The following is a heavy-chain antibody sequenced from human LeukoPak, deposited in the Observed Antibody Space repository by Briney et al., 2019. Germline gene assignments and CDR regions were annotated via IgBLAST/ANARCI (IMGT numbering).Heavy chain of an antibody. D-gene: IGHD6-19*01. J-gene: IGHJ4*02. CDR1: GFTFSSHS. Sequence: GGSLRLSCAASGFTFSSHSMNGVRQAPGKGLEWVAYISRSSKTIYYADSVKGRFTISRDNDKNSLFLQMNSLRDDDTAIYYCVRDRLLWLVLDSWGRGTLVTVSS. V-gene: IGHV3-48*02. CDR3: VRDRLLWLVLDS. CDR2: ISRSSKTI.